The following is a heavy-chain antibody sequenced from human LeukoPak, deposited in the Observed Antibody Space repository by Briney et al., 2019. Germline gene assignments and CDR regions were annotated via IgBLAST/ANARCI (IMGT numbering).Heavy chain of an antibody. Sequence: ASVKVSCKVSGYTLTELSMHWVRQAPGKGLEWMGGFDPEDGETIYAQKFQGRVTMTEDTSTDTVYMELSSLRSEDTAVYYCARDRYCSSTSCLATPQNGMDVWGQGTTVTVSS. CDR3: ARDRYCSSTSCLATPQNGMDV. CDR2: FDPEDGET. J-gene: IGHJ6*02. V-gene: IGHV1-24*01. D-gene: IGHD2-2*01. CDR1: GYTLTELS.